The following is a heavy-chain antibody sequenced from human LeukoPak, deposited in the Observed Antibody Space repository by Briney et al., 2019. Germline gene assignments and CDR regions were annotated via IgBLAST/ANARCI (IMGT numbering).Heavy chain of an antibody. V-gene: IGHV4-34*01. CDR3: ARRGTRYTSINWFDP. CDR1: GGSFSGYY. Sequence: KASETLSLTCAVYGGSFSGYYWSWIRQPPGKGLEWIGEINHSGSTNYNPSLKSRATISGDTSKNQFSLNLISVTAADTAVYYCARRGTRYTSINWFDPWGHGTLVTVSS. CDR2: INHSGST. D-gene: IGHD6-13*01. J-gene: IGHJ5*02.